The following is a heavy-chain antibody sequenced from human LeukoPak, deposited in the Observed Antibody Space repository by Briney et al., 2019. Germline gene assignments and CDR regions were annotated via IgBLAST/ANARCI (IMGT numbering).Heavy chain of an antibody. Sequence: GGSLRLSCAVSGFTFSSYWMTWVRQAPGKGLEWVANIKEDGSEKYYVDSVKGRFTISRDNSKNTLYLQMNSLRAEDTAVYYCARDISSSGSYAYFDYWGQGTLVTVSS. CDR3: ARDISSSGSYAYFDY. CDR2: IKEDGSEK. CDR1: GFTFSSYW. J-gene: IGHJ4*02. V-gene: IGHV3-7*01. D-gene: IGHD1-26*01.